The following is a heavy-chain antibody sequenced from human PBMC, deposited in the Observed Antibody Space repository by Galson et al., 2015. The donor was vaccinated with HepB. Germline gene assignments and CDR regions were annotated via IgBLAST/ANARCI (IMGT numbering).Heavy chain of an antibody. V-gene: IGHV4-59*01. J-gene: IGHJ6*02. CDR1: GGSLSGSY. CDR3: ARSGTSTSWLYYYYGMDV. D-gene: IGHD2-2*01. Sequence: ETLSLTCTVSGGSLSGSYWSWTRQPPGKGLEWIGYIYYSGNTNYNPSLKSRVTMSLDISKNQFSLKLSFVTAADTAVYYCARSGTSTSWLYYYYGMDVWGQGTTVTVSS. CDR2: IYYSGNT.